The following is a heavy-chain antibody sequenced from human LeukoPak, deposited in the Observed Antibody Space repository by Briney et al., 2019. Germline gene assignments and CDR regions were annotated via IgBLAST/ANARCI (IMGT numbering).Heavy chain of an antibody. D-gene: IGHD6-19*01. Sequence: SETLSLTCTVSGGSISSYYWSWIRQPPGKGLEWIGYIYYSGSTNYNPSLKSRVTISVDTSKNQFSLKLSSVTAADTAVYYCARAGVAVTGGGWFDPWGQGTLVTVSS. V-gene: IGHV4-59*01. CDR3: ARAGVAVTGGGWFDP. J-gene: IGHJ5*02. CDR1: GGSISSYY. CDR2: IYYSGST.